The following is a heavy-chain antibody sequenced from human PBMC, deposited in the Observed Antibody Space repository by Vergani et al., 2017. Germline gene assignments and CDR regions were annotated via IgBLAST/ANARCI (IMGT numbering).Heavy chain of an antibody. J-gene: IGHJ6*03. D-gene: IGHD3-3*01. CDR3: ARTRPDYDFWSGYYRYYYYYYMDV. V-gene: IGHV4-39*01. CDR2: IYYSGST. Sequence: QVQLQQWGAGLLKPSETLSLTCTVSGGSISSSSYYWGWIRQPPGKGLEWIGSIYYSGSTYYNPSLKSRVTISVDTSKNQFSLKLSSVTAADTAVYYCARTRPDYDFWSGYYRYYYYYYMDVWGKGTTVTVSS. CDR1: GGSISSSSYY.